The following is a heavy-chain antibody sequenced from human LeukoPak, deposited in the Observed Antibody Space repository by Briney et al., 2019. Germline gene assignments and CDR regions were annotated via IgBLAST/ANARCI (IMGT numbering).Heavy chain of an antibody. CDR3: ARDRLGYISSWGAFDI. Sequence: PGGSLRLFCAASGFTFSSYAMHWVRQAPGKGLEWVAVISYDGSNKYYADSVKGRFTISRDNSKNTLYLQMNSLRAEDTAVYYCARDRLGYISSWGAFDIWGQGTMVTVSS. J-gene: IGHJ3*02. D-gene: IGHD6-13*01. CDR1: GFTFSSYA. V-gene: IGHV3-30-3*01. CDR2: ISYDGSNK.